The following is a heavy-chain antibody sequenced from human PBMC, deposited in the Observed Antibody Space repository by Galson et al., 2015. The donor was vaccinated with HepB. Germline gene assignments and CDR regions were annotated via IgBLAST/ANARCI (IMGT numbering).Heavy chain of an antibody. D-gene: IGHD3-22*01. J-gene: IGHJ3*02. V-gene: IGHV3-30-3*01. CDR2: ISYDESIK. Sequence: SLRLSCAASGFTFTSYAMEWVRQAPGKGLEWVAAISYDESIKDYADSVKGRFTISRDNSKNTLYLQVSSLTLEDTAVYYCARASLHYYDLAFHIWGQGTMVTVSS. CDR1: GFTFTSYA. CDR3: ARASLHYYDLAFHI.